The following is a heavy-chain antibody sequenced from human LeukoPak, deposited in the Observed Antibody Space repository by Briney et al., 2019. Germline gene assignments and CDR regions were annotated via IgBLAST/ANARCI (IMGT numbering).Heavy chain of an antibody. J-gene: IGHJ4*02. CDR2: ISGSGGST. V-gene: IGHV3-23*01. CDR1: GLTFSSYA. CDR3: AKAVASYSGSSYGYFDY. D-gene: IGHD1-26*01. Sequence: PGGSLRLSCAASGLTFSSYAMSWVRQAPGKGLEWVSAISGSGGSTYYADSVKGRFTISRDNSKNTLYLQMNSLRAEDTAVYYCAKAVASYSGSSYGYFDYWGQGTLVTVSS.